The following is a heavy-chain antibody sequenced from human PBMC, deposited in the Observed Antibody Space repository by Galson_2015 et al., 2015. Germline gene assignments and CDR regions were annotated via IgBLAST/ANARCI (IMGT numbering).Heavy chain of an antibody. V-gene: IGHV3-7*03. CDR1: GSTFRNYW. CDR2: IKYDGSQT. J-gene: IGHJ4*02. Sequence: SLRLSCAASGSTFRNYWMVWVRQTPEKGLQWVAKIKYDGSQTFYVDSVKGRFTISRDNAENSLDLQMSSLRADDTAVYYCARDANRGGEFDYWGQGALVTVSS. CDR3: ARDANRGGEFDY. D-gene: IGHD1-14*01.